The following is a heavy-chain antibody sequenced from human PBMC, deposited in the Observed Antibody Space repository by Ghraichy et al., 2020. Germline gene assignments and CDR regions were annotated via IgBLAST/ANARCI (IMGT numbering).Heavy chain of an antibody. V-gene: IGHV3-73*01. D-gene: IGHD3-3*01. Sequence: GGSLRLSCAASGFTFSGSAMHWVRQASGKGLEWIGQIRSKPYNYATAYAASVKGRFTISRDDSKKTAYLQMNSLNTEDTAVYFCTRHRETYYDFWKDRNPHYYGLDVWGQGTTVTVSS. CDR2: IRSKPYNYAT. J-gene: IGHJ6*02. CDR1: GFTFSGSA. CDR3: TRHRETYYDFWKDRNPHYYGLDV.